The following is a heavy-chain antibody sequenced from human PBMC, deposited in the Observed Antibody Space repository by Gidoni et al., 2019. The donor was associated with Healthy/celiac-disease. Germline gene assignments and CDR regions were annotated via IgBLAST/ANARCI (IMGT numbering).Heavy chain of an antibody. V-gene: IGHV3-21*01. J-gene: IGHJ3*02. CDR2: LSRSSSYI. D-gene: IGHD3-10*01. CDR1: GFTFSSYS. CDR3: ARSSYYYGSGSDAFDI. Sequence: EVQLVESGGGLVKPGGSLRLSCAASGFTFSSYSMNWVRQAPGKGLEWVSSLSRSSSYIYYADSVKGLFTIVRDNAKNSLYLQMNSLRAEDTAGFYCARSSYYYGSGSDAFDIWGQGTMVTVSS.